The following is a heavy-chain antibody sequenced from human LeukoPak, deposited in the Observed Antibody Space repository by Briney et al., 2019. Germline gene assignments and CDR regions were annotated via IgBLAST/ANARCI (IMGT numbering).Heavy chain of an antibody. CDR2: IYFSGST. J-gene: IGHJ6*03. CDR1: GGSISSSSYY. CDR3: ARGYYDSSGYYHYYYYMDV. V-gene: IGHV4-39*07. Sequence: SETPSLTCTVSGGSISSSSYYWGWIPQPPGKRLEWIGSIYFSGSTYYNPSLKSRVTISVDTSKNQFSLKLSSVTAADTAVYYCARGYYDSSGYYHYYYYMDVWGKGTTVTVSS. D-gene: IGHD3-22*01.